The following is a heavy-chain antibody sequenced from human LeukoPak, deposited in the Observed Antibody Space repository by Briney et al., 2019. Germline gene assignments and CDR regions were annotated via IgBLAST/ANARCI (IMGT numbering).Heavy chain of an antibody. CDR1: GGSISSGSYY. CDR3: ARVNGGRQDAFDI. CDR2: IYTSGST. D-gene: IGHD2-8*01. Sequence: PSQTLSLTCSVSGGSISSGSYYWSWIRQPAGKGLEWIGRIYTSGSTNYNPSLKSRVTISVDTSKNQFSLKLSSVTAADTAVYYCARVNGGRQDAFDIWGQGTMVIVSS. V-gene: IGHV4-61*02. J-gene: IGHJ3*02.